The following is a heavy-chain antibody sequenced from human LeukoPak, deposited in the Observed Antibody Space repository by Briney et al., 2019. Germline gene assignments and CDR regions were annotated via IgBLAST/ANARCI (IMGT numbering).Heavy chain of an antibody. CDR2: IRGSGGST. D-gene: IGHD6-19*01. V-gene: IGHV3-23*01. J-gene: IGHJ4*02. Sequence: GGSLRLSCVVSGFTFSTSAMSWVRQAPGKGLEWVSAIRGSGGSTYYADSVKGRFTISRDNSKNTLYLQMNSLRAEDTAVYYCAKGGSGWYGSCDYWGQGTLVTVSS. CDR1: GFTFSTSA. CDR3: AKGGSGWYGSCDY.